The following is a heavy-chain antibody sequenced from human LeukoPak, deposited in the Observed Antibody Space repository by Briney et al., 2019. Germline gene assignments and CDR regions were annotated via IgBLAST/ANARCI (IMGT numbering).Heavy chain of an antibody. V-gene: IGHV3-48*03. J-gene: IGHJ1*01. CDR3: AKDACPSIAAAGPGNKYFQH. CDR1: GFTFSSYE. D-gene: IGHD6-13*01. Sequence: GGSLRLSCAASGFTFSSYEMNWVRQAPGKGLEWVSYISSSGSTIYYADSVKGRFTISRDNAKNSLYLQMNSLRAEDTAVYYCAKDACPSIAAAGPGNKYFQHWGQGTLVTVSS. CDR2: ISSSGSTI.